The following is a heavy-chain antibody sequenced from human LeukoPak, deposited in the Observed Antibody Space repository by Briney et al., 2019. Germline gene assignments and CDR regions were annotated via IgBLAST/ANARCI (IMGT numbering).Heavy chain of an antibody. V-gene: IGHV4-59*01. J-gene: IGHJ6*03. CDR3: ARAGSSGYPYYYYMDV. CDR2: IYYSGST. CDR1: GGSISSYY. Sequence: SETLSLTCTVSGGSISSYYWSWIRQPPGKGLEWIGYIYYSGSTNYNPSLKSQVTISVGTSKNQFSLKLSSVTAADTAVYYCARAGSSGYPYYYYMDVWGKGTTVTVSS. D-gene: IGHD3-22*01.